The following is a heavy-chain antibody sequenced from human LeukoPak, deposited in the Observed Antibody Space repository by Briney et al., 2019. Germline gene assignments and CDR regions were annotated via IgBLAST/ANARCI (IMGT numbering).Heavy chain of an antibody. V-gene: IGHV4-61*02. CDR1: GGSISSGSYY. Sequence: SETLSLTCTVSGGSISSGSYYWSWIRQPGGKGLEWIGRIYTSGSTNYNPSLKSRVTISVDTSKNQFSLKLSSVTAADTAVYYCACSGGYYYYYYMDVWGKGTTVTISS. CDR2: IYTSGST. J-gene: IGHJ6*03. CDR3: ACSGGYYYYYYMDV. D-gene: IGHD3-10*02.